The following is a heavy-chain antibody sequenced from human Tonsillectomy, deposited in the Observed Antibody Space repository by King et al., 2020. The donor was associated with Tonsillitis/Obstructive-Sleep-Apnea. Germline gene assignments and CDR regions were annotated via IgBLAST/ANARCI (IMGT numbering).Heavy chain of an antibody. J-gene: IGHJ4*02. Sequence: VQLVESGGGLVKPGGSLRLSCASSGFTFSSYSMNWFRQAPGKGLEWVSSISRSSRFIYYADLVKGRFTISRDNAKNSLYLQMNSLRAEDTAVYYCARDSRVVAATRNDYWGQGTLVTVSS. V-gene: IGHV3-21*01. CDR3: ARDSRVVAATRNDY. CDR1: GFTFSSYS. CDR2: ISRSSRFI. D-gene: IGHD2-15*01.